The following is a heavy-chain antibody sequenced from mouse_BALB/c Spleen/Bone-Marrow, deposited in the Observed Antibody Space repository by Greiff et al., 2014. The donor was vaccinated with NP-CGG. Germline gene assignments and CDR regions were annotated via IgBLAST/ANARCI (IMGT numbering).Heavy chain of an antibody. CDR1: GFTFTDYY. J-gene: IGHJ1*01. V-gene: IGHV7-3*02. CDR3: ARDKNYGSYWYFDV. Sequence: EVMLVESGGGLVQPGGSLRLSCATSGFTFTDYYMSWVRQPPGKALEWLGFIRNKANGYTTEYSVSVKGRFTISRDNSQSILYXXXXXXXXXXNATYYCARDKNYGSYWYFDVWGAGTTVTVSS. CDR2: IRNKANGYTT. D-gene: IGHD2-1*01.